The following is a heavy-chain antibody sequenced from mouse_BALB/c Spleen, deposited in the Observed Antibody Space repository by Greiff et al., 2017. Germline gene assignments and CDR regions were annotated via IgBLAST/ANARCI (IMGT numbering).Heavy chain of an antibody. D-gene: IGHD2-4*01. CDR3: ARHYDYDGYYAMDY. Sequence: EVMLVESGGGLVKPGGSLKLSCAASGFTFSSYAMSWVRQTPEKRLEWVATISSGGSYTYYPDSVKGRFTISRDNAKNTLYLQMSSLRSEDTAMYYCARHYDYDGYYAMDYWGQGTSVTVSS. J-gene: IGHJ4*01. V-gene: IGHV5-9-3*01. CDR2: ISSGGSYT. CDR1: GFTFSSYA.